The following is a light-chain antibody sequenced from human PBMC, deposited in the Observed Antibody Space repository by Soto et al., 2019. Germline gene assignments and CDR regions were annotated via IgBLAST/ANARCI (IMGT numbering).Light chain of an antibody. J-gene: IGKJ2*01. CDR3: QHHYATPYT. Sequence: DIQMTQSPSSLSASLGDRVTITCRASQSVSSHLNWYQQKPGKASNLLISDAASMQSGVPSRFSGSGSGTDFTLTISSLQPEDFATYFCQHHYATPYTFGQGTRLEIK. V-gene: IGKV1-39*01. CDR1: QSVSSH. CDR2: DAA.